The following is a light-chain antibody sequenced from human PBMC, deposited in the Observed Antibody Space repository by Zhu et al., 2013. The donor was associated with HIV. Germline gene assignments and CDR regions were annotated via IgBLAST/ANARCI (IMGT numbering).Light chain of an antibody. CDR2: DDS. V-gene: IGLV3-21*02. Sequence: SSELTQDPAVSVALGQTVRITCQGDSRRSYYASWYQQKPGQAPVLVVYDDSDRPSGIPERFSGSNSGNTATLTISRVEAGDEADYYCQVWDSTSDHRVFGGGTKLTVL. CDR1: SRRSYY. CDR3: QVWDSTSDHRV. J-gene: IGLJ3*02.